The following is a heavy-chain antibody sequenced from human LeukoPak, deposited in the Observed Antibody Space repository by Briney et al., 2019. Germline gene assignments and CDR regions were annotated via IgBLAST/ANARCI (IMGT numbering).Heavy chain of an antibody. CDR3: AIIGCYRGVCDFDI. Sequence: GGSLRLSCAASGFTFSTYAMCWVRQAPGKGLEWVSGLSVTGDSTYYADSVKGRFTVSRDNSKNTLYLQMNSLRAEDTAVYYCAIIGCYRGVCDFDIWGQGTMVAVSS. CDR2: LSVTGDST. D-gene: IGHD2-21*01. J-gene: IGHJ3*02. CDR1: GFTFSTYA. V-gene: IGHV3-23*01.